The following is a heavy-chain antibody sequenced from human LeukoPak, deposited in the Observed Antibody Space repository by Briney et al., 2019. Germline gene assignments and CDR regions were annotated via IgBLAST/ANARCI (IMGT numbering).Heavy chain of an antibody. CDR3: TRDLMDYDVLTGLHHYYMDV. J-gene: IGHJ6*02. D-gene: IGHD3-9*01. V-gene: IGHV3-74*01. CDR1: GFTFSSYW. CDR2: ISGDGRNI. Sequence: QPGGSLRLSCVASGFTFSSYWMHWVRQDPRKGLVWVSRISGDGRNINYADSVRGRFTISRDNAKNTLYLQMNTLRVEDTAVYYCTRDLMDYDVLTGLHHYYMDVWGQGTTVTVSS.